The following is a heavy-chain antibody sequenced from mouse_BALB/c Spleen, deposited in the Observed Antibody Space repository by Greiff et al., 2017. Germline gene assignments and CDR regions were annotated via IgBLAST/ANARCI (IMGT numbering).Heavy chain of an antibody. J-gene: IGHJ3*01. CDR1: GFSLTSYD. CDR3: VRDEITTVVPFAY. Sequence: QVQLKESGPGLVAPSQSLSITCTVSGFSLTSYDISWIRQPPGKGLEWLGVIWTGGGTNYNSAFMSRLSISKDNSKSQVFLKMNSLQTDDTAIYYCVRDEITTVVPFAYWGQGTLVTVSA. CDR2: IWTGGGT. D-gene: IGHD1-1*01. V-gene: IGHV2-9-2*01.